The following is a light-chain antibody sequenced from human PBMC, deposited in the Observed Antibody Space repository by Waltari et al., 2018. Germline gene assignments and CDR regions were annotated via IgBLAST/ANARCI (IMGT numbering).Light chain of an antibody. CDR1: RSDVGGYNY. CDR2: DVS. Sequence: QSALTQPASVSGSPGPSITISCTGTRSDVGGYNYVPWYQQHPGKAPKLMIYDVSKRPSGVSNRFSGSKSGNTASLTISGLQAEDEADYYCSSYTSSSTVVFGGGTKLTVL. V-gene: IGLV2-14*01. J-gene: IGLJ2*01. CDR3: SSYTSSSTVV.